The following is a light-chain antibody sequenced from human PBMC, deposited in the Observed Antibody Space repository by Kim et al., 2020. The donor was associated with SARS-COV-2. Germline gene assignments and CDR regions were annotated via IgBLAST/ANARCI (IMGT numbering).Light chain of an antibody. CDR2: GEN. J-gene: IGLJ2*01. CDR3: QAWDSSTVF. V-gene: IGLV3-1*01. CDR1: KLGDRY. Sequence: SYELTQPPSVSVSPGQTASNTCSGDKLGDRYVCWYQQKPGQSPVLVIYGENRRPSGIPERFSGSNSGNTATLTISGTQAMDEADYYCQAWDSSTVFFGGGTKLTVL.